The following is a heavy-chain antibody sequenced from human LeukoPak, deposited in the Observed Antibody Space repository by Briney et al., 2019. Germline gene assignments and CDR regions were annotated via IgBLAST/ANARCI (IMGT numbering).Heavy chain of an antibody. Sequence: SETLSLTCIVSGGSISSGNYYWSWIRQPAQRGLEWIGRIYTSGSTNYNPSVKSRVTMSVDTSKNQFSLKLSSVTAADTAVYYCARDRLTGAAIYYYYYMDVWGKGTTVTVSS. J-gene: IGHJ6*03. CDR1: GGSISSGNYY. CDR3: ARDRLTGAAIYYYYYMDV. D-gene: IGHD2-2*01. V-gene: IGHV4-61*02. CDR2: IYTSGST.